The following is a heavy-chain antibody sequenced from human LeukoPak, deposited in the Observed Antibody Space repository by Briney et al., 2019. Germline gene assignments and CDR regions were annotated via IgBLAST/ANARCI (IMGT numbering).Heavy chain of an antibody. J-gene: IGHJ3*02. CDR2: IRYDGSNK. CDR1: GFTFSSYG. D-gene: IGHD3-22*01. V-gene: IGHV3-30*02. CDR3: AKDSPPVGYYDSSGYPGAFDI. Sequence: PGGSLRLSCAASGFTFSSYGMHWVRQAPGKGLEWVAFIRYDGSNKHYADSVKGRFTISRDNSKNTLYLQMNSLRAEDTAVYYCAKDSPPVGYYDSSGYPGAFDIWGQGTMVTVSS.